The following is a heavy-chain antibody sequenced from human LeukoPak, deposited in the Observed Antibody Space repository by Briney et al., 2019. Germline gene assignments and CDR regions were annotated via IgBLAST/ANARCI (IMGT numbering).Heavy chain of an antibody. CDR3: ARAPGGYGSGSRGAFDI. Sequence: SETLSLTCTVTGGSISSYYWSWIRQPPGKGLEWIGYIYYRGSTNYNPSLKSRVTISVHTSKNQFSLNLSSVTAADTAVYYCARAPGGYGSGSRGAFDIWGQGTMVTVSS. D-gene: IGHD3-10*01. V-gene: IGHV4-59*01. CDR2: IYYRGST. J-gene: IGHJ3*02. CDR1: GGSISSYY.